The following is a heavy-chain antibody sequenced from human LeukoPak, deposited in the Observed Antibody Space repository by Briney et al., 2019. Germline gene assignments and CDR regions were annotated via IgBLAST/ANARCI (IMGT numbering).Heavy chain of an antibody. CDR2: INPNSGGT. CDR3: ARGDGYNPFDY. J-gene: IGHJ4*02. Sequence: APVKVSCKASGYTFTDYFMHWVRQAPGQGLEWVGWINPNSGGTDYAQKFQGRVTLTRNTSIRTAYMELSSLRSEDTAVYYCARGDGYNPFDYWGQGTLVTVSS. CDR1: GYTFTDYF. V-gene: IGHV1-2*02. D-gene: IGHD5-24*01.